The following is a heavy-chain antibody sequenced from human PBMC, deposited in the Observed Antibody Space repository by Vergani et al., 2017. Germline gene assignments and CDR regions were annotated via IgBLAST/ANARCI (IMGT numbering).Heavy chain of an antibody. J-gene: IGHJ4*02. V-gene: IGHV3-23*01. CDR2: IRGSGDNT. CDR1: GFTFSYYG. Sequence: EVQLLESGGGLVQPGGSLRLSCAASGFTFSYYGMSWVRQAPGKGLEWVATIRGSGDNTYYADSVKGRFTISRDNSKNMLYLQMNSLRADDTAVYYCTKGSRGYTGYFFDYWGQGTLATVSS. CDR3: TKGSRGYTGYFFDY. D-gene: IGHD5-12*01.